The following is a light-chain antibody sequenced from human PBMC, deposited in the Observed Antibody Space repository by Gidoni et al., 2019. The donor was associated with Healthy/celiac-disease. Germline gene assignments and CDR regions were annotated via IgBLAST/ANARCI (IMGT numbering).Light chain of an antibody. Sequence: EIVLTQSPAPLSLSPGERATLSCRASQSVSSYLAWYQKKPGQAPRLLIYDASNRATGIPARFSGSGSGTDFTLTISSLEPEDFAVYYCQQRSNWPTFGGXTKVEIK. CDR3: QQRSNWPT. J-gene: IGKJ4*01. V-gene: IGKV3-11*01. CDR1: QSVSSY. CDR2: DAS.